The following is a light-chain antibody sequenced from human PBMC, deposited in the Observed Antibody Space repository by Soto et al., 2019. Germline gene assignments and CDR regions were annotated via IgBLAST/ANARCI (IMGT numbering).Light chain of an antibody. V-gene: IGKV1-5*01. J-gene: IGKJ5*01. CDR2: DVS. Sequence: DIQMTQSPSTLSASVRDRVTITCRASQTISSWLAWYQQKPGKAPKLLIYDVSSLESGVPPRFSGSGSGTEFTLTISSLQSEDFAVYYCQQNNNWPPITFGQGTRLEIK. CDR3: QQNNNWPPIT. CDR1: QTISSW.